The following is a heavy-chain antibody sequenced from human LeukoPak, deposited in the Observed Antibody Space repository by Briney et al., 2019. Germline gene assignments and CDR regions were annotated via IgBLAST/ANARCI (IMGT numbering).Heavy chain of an antibody. CDR2: ISYDASNK. CDR1: GFTLNNYA. J-gene: IGHJ5*02. CDR3: ARDRGYYYDSSGYYTPNWFDP. Sequence: PGGSLRLSCAASGFTLNNYAMHGVRQAPGKGLEGVAVISYDASNKYYADSVKGRFTISRDNSKNTLYLQVNSLRAEDAAVYYCARDRGYYYDSSGYYTPNWFDPWGQGTLVTVSS. V-gene: IGHV3-30-3*01. D-gene: IGHD3-22*01.